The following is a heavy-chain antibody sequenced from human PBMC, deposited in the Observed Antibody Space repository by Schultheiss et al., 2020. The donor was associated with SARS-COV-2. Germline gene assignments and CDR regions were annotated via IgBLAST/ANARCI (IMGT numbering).Heavy chain of an antibody. CDR1: GGSISSGGYY. V-gene: IGHV4-39*07. J-gene: IGHJ5*02. D-gene: IGHD2-2*02. CDR3: ARGLGYCSSTSCYNWFDP. Sequence: SETLSLTCTVSGGSISSGGYYWSWVRQPPGKGLEWIGEIYHSGSTNYNPSLKSRVTISVDTSKNQFSLKLSSVTAADTAVYYCARGLGYCSSTSCYNWFDPWGQGTLVTVSS. CDR2: IYHSGST.